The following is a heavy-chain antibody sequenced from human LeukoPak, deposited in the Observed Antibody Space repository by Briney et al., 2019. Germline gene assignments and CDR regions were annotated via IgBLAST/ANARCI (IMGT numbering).Heavy chain of an antibody. Sequence: SETLSLTCTVSGGSISSSSYYWGWIRQPPGKGLEWIGSIYYSGSTYYNPSLKSRVTISVDTSKNQFSLKLSSVTAADTAVYYCATQNITMVRGVTKAFDIWGQGTMVTVSS. V-gene: IGHV4-39*07. J-gene: IGHJ3*02. CDR3: ATQNITMVRGVTKAFDI. D-gene: IGHD3-10*01. CDR1: GGSISSSSYY. CDR2: IYYSGST.